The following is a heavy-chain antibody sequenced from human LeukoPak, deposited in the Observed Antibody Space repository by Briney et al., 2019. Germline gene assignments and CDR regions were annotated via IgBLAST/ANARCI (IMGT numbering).Heavy chain of an antibody. CDR3: ARDGDIVVVVAATVAFDI. CDR2: ISAYNGNT. CDR1: GYTFTSHG. V-gene: IGHV1-18*01. D-gene: IGHD2-15*01. Sequence: ASVKVSCKASGYTFTSHGISGVRPAPGRGREWMGWISAYNGNTNYAQKLQGRATMTTDTSTSTAYMELRSLRSDDTEVYYCARDGDIVVVVAATVAFDIWGQGTMVTVSS. J-gene: IGHJ3*02.